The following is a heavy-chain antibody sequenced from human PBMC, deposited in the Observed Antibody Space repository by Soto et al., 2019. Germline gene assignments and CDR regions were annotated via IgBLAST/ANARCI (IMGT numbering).Heavy chain of an antibody. CDR2: ISGTGGST. J-gene: IGHJ4*02. D-gene: IGHD3-22*01. V-gene: IGHV3-23*01. CDR3: AIISGFYYAVADY. CDR1: GLNFSNYA. Sequence: EVQLLESGGGLVQPGGSLRLSCAASGLNFSNYAMSWVRQSPGKGLEWVSTISGTGGSTYDADSVKGRFTISRDNSKNTLYLQMNSLRAEDSAVYYCAIISGFYYAVADYWGQGALGTVSS.